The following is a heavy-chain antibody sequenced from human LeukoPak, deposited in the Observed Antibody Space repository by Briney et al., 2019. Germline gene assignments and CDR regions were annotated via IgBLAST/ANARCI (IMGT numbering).Heavy chain of an antibody. Sequence: RAGGSLRLSCAASGFTFSNYWIHWVRQAPGKGLEWVAGIKDDGSEKYYVDSVKDRFTISRDNAKNSLYLQMNSLRAEDTAVYYCAKDRGGSYTLSLDYWGQGTLVTVSS. D-gene: IGHD1-26*01. V-gene: IGHV3-7*03. CDR1: GFTFSNYW. J-gene: IGHJ4*02. CDR3: AKDRGGSYTLSLDY. CDR2: IKDDGSEK.